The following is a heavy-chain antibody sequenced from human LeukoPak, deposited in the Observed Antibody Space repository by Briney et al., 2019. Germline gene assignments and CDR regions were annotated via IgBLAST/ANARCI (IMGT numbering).Heavy chain of an antibody. CDR3: AKTSSGYYQAFDY. CDR1: GFTFSSYA. Sequence: GASLRLSCAASGFTFSSYAMSWVRQAPGKGLEWVSAISGSGGSTYYADSVKGRFTISRDNSKNTLYLQMNSLRAEDTAVYYCAKTSSGYYQAFDYWGQGTLVTVSS. V-gene: IGHV3-23*01. D-gene: IGHD3-22*01. J-gene: IGHJ4*02. CDR2: ISGSGGST.